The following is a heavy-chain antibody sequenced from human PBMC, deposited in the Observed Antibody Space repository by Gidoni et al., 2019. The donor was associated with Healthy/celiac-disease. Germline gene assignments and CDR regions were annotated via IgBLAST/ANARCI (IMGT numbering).Heavy chain of an antibody. V-gene: IGHV4-34*01. D-gene: IGHD5-12*01. CDR3: ASSSPPPYSGYGGPGY. J-gene: IGHJ4*02. CDR2: INHSGST. CDR1: GGSSSGYY. Sequence: QVQLQQWGAGLLTPSETLSLTCAAYGGSSSGYYWSWIRQPPGKGLEWIGEINHSGSTNYNPSLKSRVTISVDTSKNQFSLKLSSVTAADTAVYYCASSSPPPYSGYGGPGYWGQGTLVTVSS.